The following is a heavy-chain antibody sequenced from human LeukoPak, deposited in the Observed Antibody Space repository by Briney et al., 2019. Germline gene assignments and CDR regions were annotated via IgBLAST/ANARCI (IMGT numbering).Heavy chain of an antibody. V-gene: IGHV3-23*01. J-gene: IGHJ4*02. CDR3: AKDWILRYFGWLSPFDY. CDR2: ISSSGFNT. Sequence: PGGSLRLSCAASGFTFSTYAMSWVRQAPGKGLEWVSGISSSGFNTYYADSVKGRFTISRDNSQNTLYLQMNSLRAEDTAVYYCAKDWILRYFGWLSPFDYWGQGILVSVSS. D-gene: IGHD3-9*01. CDR1: GFTFSTYA.